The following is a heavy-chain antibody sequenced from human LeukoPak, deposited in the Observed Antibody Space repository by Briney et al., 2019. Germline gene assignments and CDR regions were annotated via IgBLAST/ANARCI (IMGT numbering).Heavy chain of an antibody. D-gene: IGHD6-19*01. J-gene: IGHJ3*02. V-gene: IGHV4-4*07. Sequence: SETLSLTCTVSGGSISSYYWSWIRQPAGKGLEWIGRIYTSGSTSYNPSLKSRVTMSVDTSKNQFSLKLSSVTAADTAVYYCARDREGSSGWSDAFDIWGQGTMVTVSS. CDR1: GGSISSYY. CDR3: ARDREGSSGWSDAFDI. CDR2: IYTSGST.